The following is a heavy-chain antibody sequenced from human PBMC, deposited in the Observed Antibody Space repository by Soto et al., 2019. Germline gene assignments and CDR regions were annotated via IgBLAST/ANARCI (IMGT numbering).Heavy chain of an antibody. CDR2: IYPGDSDT. V-gene: IGHV5-51*01. Sequence: GESLKISCKGSVYSFTSCWIGWVRQMPGKGLEWMGIIYPGDSDTRYSPSFQGQVTISADKSISTAYLQWSSLKASDTAMYYCARGVATISEWGWANWFDPWGQGTLVTVSS. J-gene: IGHJ5*02. CDR3: ARGVATISEWGWANWFDP. CDR1: VYSFTSCW. D-gene: IGHD5-12*01.